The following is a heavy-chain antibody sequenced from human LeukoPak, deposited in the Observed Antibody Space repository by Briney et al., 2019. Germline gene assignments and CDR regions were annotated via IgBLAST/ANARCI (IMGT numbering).Heavy chain of an antibody. V-gene: IGHV4-31*03. CDR3: ARTVVKDFWSGYSYYYYYMDV. J-gene: IGHJ6*03. CDR2: IYYTGNT. CDR1: GGSINSGGFF. D-gene: IGHD3-3*01. Sequence: RSQTLSLTCTVSGGSINSGGFFWSWIRQHPGKGLEWIGYIYYTGNTHHNPSLKSRVAISIDTSENQFSLKLSSVTAADTAVYYCARTVVKDFWSGYSYYYYYMDVWGKGTTVTVSS.